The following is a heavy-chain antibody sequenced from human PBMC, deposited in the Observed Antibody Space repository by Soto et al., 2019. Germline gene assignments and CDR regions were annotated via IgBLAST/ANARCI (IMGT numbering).Heavy chain of an antibody. CDR1: GFTFSSYA. V-gene: IGHV3-23*01. CDR3: AKAGRSPGGDYSRWGYYFDY. J-gene: IGHJ4*02. CDR2: ISGSGGST. Sequence: GGSLRLSCAASGFTFSSYAMSWVRQAPGKGLEWVSAISGSGGSTYYADSVKGRFTISRDNSKNTLYLQMNSLRAEDTAVYYCAKAGRSPGGDYSRWGYYFDYWGQGTLVTVSS. D-gene: IGHD4-4*01.